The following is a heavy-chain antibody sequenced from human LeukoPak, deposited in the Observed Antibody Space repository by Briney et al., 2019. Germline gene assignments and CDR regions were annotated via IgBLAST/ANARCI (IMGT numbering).Heavy chain of an antibody. V-gene: IGHV3-30*04. CDR1: GFTFSSYA. Sequence: PGGSLRLSCAASGFTFSSYAMHWVRQAPGKGLEWVAVISYDGSNKYYADSVKGRFTISRDNSKNTLYLQMNSLRAEDTAVYYCARGSRITMVRGEIMNDYWGQGTLVTVSS. J-gene: IGHJ4*02. CDR2: ISYDGSNK. CDR3: ARGSRITMVRGEIMNDY. D-gene: IGHD3-10*01.